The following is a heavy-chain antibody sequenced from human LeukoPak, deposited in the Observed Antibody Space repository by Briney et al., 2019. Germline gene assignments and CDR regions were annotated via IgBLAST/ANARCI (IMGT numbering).Heavy chain of an antibody. CDR2: IYPGDSDT. Sequence: GESLKISCKGSGYSFTSYWIGWVRQLPGKGLEWMGIIYPGDSDTRYSPSFQGQVTISADKSISTAYLQWSSLKASDTAMYYCARQSTYYDSSGYYYEYYFDYWGQGTLVTVSS. J-gene: IGHJ4*02. V-gene: IGHV5-51*01. CDR3: ARQSTYYDSSGYYYEYYFDY. D-gene: IGHD3-22*01. CDR1: GYSFTSYW.